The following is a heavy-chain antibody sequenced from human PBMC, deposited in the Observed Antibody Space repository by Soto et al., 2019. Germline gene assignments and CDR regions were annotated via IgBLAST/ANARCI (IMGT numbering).Heavy chain of an antibody. CDR2: ISYDGSNK. CDR3: ARDPLEVRVGHFFFDY. V-gene: IGHV3-30-3*01. D-gene: IGHD1-26*01. CDR1: GFTFSSYA. J-gene: IGHJ4*02. Sequence: QVQLVESGGGVVQPGMSLRLSCAASGFTFSSYAMHWVRQAPGKGLAWVAVISYDGSNKYYADSVKGRFTISRDNDKNKLYLQMNSLRAEDTAVYYCARDPLEVRVGHFFFDYWGQGTLVTGSS.